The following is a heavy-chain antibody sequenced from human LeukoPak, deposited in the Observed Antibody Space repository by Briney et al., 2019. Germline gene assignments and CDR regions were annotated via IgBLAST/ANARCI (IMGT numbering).Heavy chain of an antibody. CDR3: ATEFRYGSGSYPFDY. J-gene: IGHJ4*02. D-gene: IGHD3-10*01. Sequence: ASVKVSCKVSGYTFTDYYMHWVQQAPGKGLEWMGLVDPEDGETIYAEKLQGRVTITADTSTDTAYMELSSLRSEDTAVYYCATEFRYGSGSYPFDYWGQGTLVTVSS. V-gene: IGHV1-69-2*01. CDR1: GYTFTDYY. CDR2: VDPEDGET.